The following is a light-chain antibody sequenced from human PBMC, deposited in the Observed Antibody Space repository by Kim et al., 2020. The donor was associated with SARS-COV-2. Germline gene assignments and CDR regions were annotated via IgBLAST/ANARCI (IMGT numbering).Light chain of an antibody. Sequence: PGERATLSCRASQSVSSSYLAWYQQTPGQAPRLLIYGASSTATGIPDRFSGSGSGTAFTLTISRLEPEDFAVYYCQQYGSSPASFGGGTKV. CDR3: QQYGSSPAS. J-gene: IGKJ4*01. CDR1: QSVSSSY. CDR2: GAS. V-gene: IGKV3-20*01.